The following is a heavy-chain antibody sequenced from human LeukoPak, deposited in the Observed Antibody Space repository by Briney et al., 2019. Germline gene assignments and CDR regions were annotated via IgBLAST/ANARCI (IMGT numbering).Heavy chain of an antibody. CDR1: GYTFTGYY. CDR3: ARFGNRRYFDWDY. J-gene: IGHJ4*02. V-gene: IGHV1-2*02. CDR2: INPNSGGT. Sequence: ASVKVSCKASGYTFTGYYMHWVRQAPGKGLEWMGWINPNSGGTNYAQKFQGRVTMTRDTSISTAYMELSRLRSGDTAVYYCARFGNRRYFDWDYWGQGTLVTVSS. D-gene: IGHD3-9*01.